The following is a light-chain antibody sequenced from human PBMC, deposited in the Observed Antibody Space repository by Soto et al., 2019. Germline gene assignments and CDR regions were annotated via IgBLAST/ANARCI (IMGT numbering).Light chain of an antibody. J-gene: IGKJ1*01. CDR1: QSISGY. CDR3: QQSYSTPWT. Sequence: DIQMTQSPSSLSGSAGDRVTITCRASQSISGYLNWYQQKPGKAPKVLMYGTSILQTGVSSRFSGSGSGTDCTLTINSLQPEDFATYYCQQSYSTPWTFGQGTKVELK. CDR2: GTS. V-gene: IGKV1-39*01.